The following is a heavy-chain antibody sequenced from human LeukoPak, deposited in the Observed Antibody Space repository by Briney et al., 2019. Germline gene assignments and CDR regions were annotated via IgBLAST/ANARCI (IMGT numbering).Heavy chain of an antibody. CDR3: ARIGVPHIVVVPAAGYYFDY. CDR1: GGSFSGYY. CDR2: INHSGST. Sequence: KASETLSLTCAVYGGSFSGYYWSWIRQPPGKGLEWIGEINHSGSTNYNPSLKSRVTISVDTSKNQFSLKLSSVTPADTAVYYGARIGVPHIVVVPAAGYYFDYWGQGTLVTVSS. J-gene: IGHJ4*02. V-gene: IGHV4-34*01. D-gene: IGHD2-2*01.